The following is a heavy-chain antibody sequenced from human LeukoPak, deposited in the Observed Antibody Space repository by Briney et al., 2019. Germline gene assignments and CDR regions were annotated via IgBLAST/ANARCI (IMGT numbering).Heavy chain of an antibody. CDR2: ISGSGGST. J-gene: IGHJ4*02. Sequence: GGSLRLSCAASGFTFSSYAMYWVRQAPGKGLEWVPVISGSGGSTFYADSVKGRFTISRDNSKNTLYLHMNSLRAEDTAVYYCAKASSWLLHVGFDSWGQGTLVTVSS. V-gene: IGHV3-23*01. D-gene: IGHD6-13*01. CDR3: AKASSWLLHVGFDS. CDR1: GFTFSSYA.